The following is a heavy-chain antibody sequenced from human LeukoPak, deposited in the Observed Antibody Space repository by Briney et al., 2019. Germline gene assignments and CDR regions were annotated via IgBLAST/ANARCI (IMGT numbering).Heavy chain of an antibody. V-gene: IGHV1-2*02. Sequence: ASVKVSCKASGYTFTGYYMHWVRQAPGQGLEWMGWINPNSGGTNYAQKFQGRATMTRDTSISTAYMELSRLRSDDTAVYYCARDPTVTTWAIDGGKEYYFDYWGQGTLVTVSS. D-gene: IGHD4-17*01. CDR1: GYTFTGYY. CDR2: INPNSGGT. CDR3: ARDPTVTTWAIDGGKEYYFDY. J-gene: IGHJ4*02.